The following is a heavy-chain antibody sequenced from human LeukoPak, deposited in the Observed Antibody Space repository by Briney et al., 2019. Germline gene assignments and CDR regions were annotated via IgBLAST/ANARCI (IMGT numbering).Heavy chain of an antibody. D-gene: IGHD3-3*01. Sequence: ASVKVSCKASGYTFTSYGISWVRQAPGQGLEWMGWISAYNGNTNYAQKLQGRVTMTTDTSTSTAYMELRSLRSDDTAVYYCARVTIFGVVYWYFDLWGRGTLVTVSS. CDR3: ARVTIFGVVYWYFDL. J-gene: IGHJ2*01. CDR1: GYTFTSYG. V-gene: IGHV1-18*01. CDR2: ISAYNGNT.